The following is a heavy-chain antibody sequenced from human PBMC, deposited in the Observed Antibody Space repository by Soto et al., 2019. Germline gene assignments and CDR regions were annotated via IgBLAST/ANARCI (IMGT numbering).Heavy chain of an antibody. J-gene: IGHJ4*02. CDR2: ISSSSSYI. Sequence: EVQLVESGGGLVKPGGSLRLSCAASGFTFSSYSMNWVRQAPGKGLEWVSSISSSSSYIYYADSVKGRCTISRDNAKNSLYLQMNSLRAEDTAVYYCAREGIAAPFDYWGQGTLVTVSS. CDR1: GFTFSSYS. V-gene: IGHV3-21*01. CDR3: AREGIAAPFDY. D-gene: IGHD6-6*01.